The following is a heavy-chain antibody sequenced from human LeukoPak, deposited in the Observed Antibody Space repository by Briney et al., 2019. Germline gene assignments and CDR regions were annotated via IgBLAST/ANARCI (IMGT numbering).Heavy chain of an antibody. CDR1: SGSLSSSY. CDR3: ARDCSGGTCYLGVLDY. V-gene: IGHV4-4*07. CDR2: VYTSGST. D-gene: IGHD2-15*01. Sequence: SETLSLTCTLSSGSLSSSYLSWIRQPAGKGLEWIGRVYTSGSTNYNPSLKSRVAMSVDTSKNQFSLDLTSVTAADAAVYYCARDCSGGTCYLGVLDYWGQGIRVTVSS. J-gene: IGHJ4*02.